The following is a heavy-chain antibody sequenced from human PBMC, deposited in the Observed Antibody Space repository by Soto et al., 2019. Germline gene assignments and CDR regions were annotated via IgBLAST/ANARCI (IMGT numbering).Heavy chain of an antibody. V-gene: IGHV4-59*11. J-gene: IGHJ3*02. CDR3: ARDQPGSPVFDRAFDI. CDR1: GASINSHY. D-gene: IGHD1-26*01. CDR2: MDYSGT. Sequence: KPSETLSLTCTISGASINSHYWSWIRQPPGKGLEWIGYMDYSGTKNNPSLKSRVTMSIDTSKNQFSLKLRSVTAADTAVYYCARDQPGSPVFDRAFDIWGQGTMVTVSS.